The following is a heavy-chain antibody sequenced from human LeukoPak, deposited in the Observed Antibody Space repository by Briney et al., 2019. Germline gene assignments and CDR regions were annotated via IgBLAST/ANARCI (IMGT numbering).Heavy chain of an antibody. Sequence: GGSLRLSCAASGFSFSSYEMNWVRQAPGKGLEWISYISSSDSTIYYADSAKGRFTISRDNAKNSLYLQMNSLRAEDTAVYYCARIGETDGDLLNWGQGTLVTVSS. V-gene: IGHV3-48*03. CDR3: ARIGETDGDLLN. D-gene: IGHD3-10*01. J-gene: IGHJ4*02. CDR2: ISSSDSTI. CDR1: GFSFSSYE.